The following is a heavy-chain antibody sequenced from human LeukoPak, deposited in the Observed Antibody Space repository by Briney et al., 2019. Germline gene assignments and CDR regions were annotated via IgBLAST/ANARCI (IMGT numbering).Heavy chain of an antibody. Sequence: ASVKVSCKASGGTFSSYAISWVRQAPGQGLEWMGGIIPIFGTANYAQKFQGRVTITADESTSTAYMELSSLRSEDTAVYYCARKTGWSHPFDYWGQGTLVTVSS. V-gene: IGHV1-69*13. D-gene: IGHD2-15*01. CDR3: ARKTGWSHPFDY. CDR2: IIPIFGTA. J-gene: IGHJ4*02. CDR1: GGTFSSYA.